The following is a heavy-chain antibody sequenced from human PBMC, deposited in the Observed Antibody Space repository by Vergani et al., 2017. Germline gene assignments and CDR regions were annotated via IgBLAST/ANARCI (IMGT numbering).Heavy chain of an antibody. Sequence: EVQLVESGGGLVQPGGSLRLSCAASGVIFSSCWMHWVRQAPGKGPVLVSRIKSDGSITNYADFVRGRFTISRDNARNTLFLQLNDLRAEDTAVYYCAKEGGGYCSGGTCYPEYWGQGTLVIVSS. V-gene: IGHV3-74*01. CDR2: IKSDGSIT. CDR3: AKEGGGYCSGGTCYPEY. J-gene: IGHJ4*02. CDR1: GVIFSSCW. D-gene: IGHD2-15*01.